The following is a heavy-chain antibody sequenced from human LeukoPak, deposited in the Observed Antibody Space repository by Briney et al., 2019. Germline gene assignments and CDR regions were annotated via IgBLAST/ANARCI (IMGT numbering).Heavy chain of an antibody. Sequence: GRSLRLSCTASGFTFGDYAMSWFRQAPGKGLEWVGFIRSKAYGGTTEYAASVKGRFTISRDDSKSIAYLQMNSLKTEDTAVYYCTRVTRDYGDYFDYWGQGTLVTVSS. CDR1: GFTFGDYA. CDR3: TRVTRDYGDYFDY. CDR2: IRSKAYGGTT. V-gene: IGHV3-49*03. D-gene: IGHD4-17*01. J-gene: IGHJ4*02.